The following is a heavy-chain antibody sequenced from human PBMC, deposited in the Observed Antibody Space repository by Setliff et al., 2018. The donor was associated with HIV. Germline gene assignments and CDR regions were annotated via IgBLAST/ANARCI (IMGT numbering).Heavy chain of an antibody. CDR2: FYTSGST. D-gene: IGHD3-10*01. J-gene: IGHJ6*03. Sequence: SETLSLTCTVSGGSISSYYWSWIRQPAGKGLEWIGRFYTSGSTNYNPSLKSRVTMSVDTSKNQFSLKVRYVTAADTAVYYCAKDLWRYYNSGSFYMDVWGKGTTVTVSS. CDR1: GGSISSYY. CDR3: AKDLWRYYNSGSFYMDV. V-gene: IGHV4-4*07.